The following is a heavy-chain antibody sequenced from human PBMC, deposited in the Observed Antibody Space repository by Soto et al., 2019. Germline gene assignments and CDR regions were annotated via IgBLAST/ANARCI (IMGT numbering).Heavy chain of an antibody. CDR1: GFTVSSNY. Sequence: EVQLVESGGGLIQPGGSLRLSCAASGFTVSSNYMSWVRQAPGKGLEWVSVIYSGGSTYYADSVKGRFTISRDNPKNALYLQMNSLRAEDTAVYYCARDHDYGDYPEYFQHWGQGTLVTVSS. CDR2: IYSGGST. CDR3: ARDHDYGDYPEYFQH. J-gene: IGHJ1*01. D-gene: IGHD4-17*01. V-gene: IGHV3-53*01.